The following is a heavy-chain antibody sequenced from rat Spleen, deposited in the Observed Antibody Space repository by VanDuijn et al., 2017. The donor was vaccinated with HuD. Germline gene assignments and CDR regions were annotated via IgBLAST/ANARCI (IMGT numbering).Heavy chain of an antibody. CDR1: VYSITSSYR. J-gene: IGHJ3*01. CDR2: INGAGTT. V-gene: IGHV3-3*01. D-gene: IGHD1-12*02. CDR3: ARSEGTHYYLPFAD. Sequence: QLQESGPGLVKPSQSLSLTCSVTVYSITSSYRWNWIRKFPGNKLEWMGYINGAGTTNYNPSLKSRISITRDTSKNQFFLQVNSLTTEDTATYYCARSEGTHYYLPFADWGQGTLVTVS.